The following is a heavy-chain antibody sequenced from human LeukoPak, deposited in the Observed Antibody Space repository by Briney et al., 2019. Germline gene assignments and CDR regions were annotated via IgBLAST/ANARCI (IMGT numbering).Heavy chain of an antibody. J-gene: IGHJ4*02. CDR3: ARALSRSYGPRSPLDS. CDR2: IIYNGNT. CDR1: GGPFRGYY. D-gene: IGHD5-18*01. V-gene: IGHV4-34*12. Sequence: SETLSLTCAVYGGPFRGYYWSWIRQPPGKGLEWIGDIIYNGNTNYNPSLNRRATISVDTSRKQFSLKLNSVPAADTALYYCARALSRSYGPRSPLDSWGQGTQVIVSS.